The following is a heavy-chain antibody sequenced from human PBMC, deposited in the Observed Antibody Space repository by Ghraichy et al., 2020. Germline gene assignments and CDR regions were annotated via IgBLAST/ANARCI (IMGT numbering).Heavy chain of an antibody. V-gene: IGHV1-2*02. J-gene: IGHJ4*02. CDR2: INPNSGGT. CDR3: ARERRYSGSSFDY. Sequence: ASVKVSCKASGYTFSDYYTHWVRQAPGQGLEWMGWINPNSGGTNYAQKFQGRVTMTRDTSISTVYMELSRLRSDDTAVYYCARERRYSGSSFDYWGQGTLVIVSS. D-gene: IGHD1-26*01. CDR1: GYTFSDYY.